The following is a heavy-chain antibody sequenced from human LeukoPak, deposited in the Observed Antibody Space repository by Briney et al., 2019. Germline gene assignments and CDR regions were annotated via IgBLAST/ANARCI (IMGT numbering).Heavy chain of an antibody. CDR1: GFTFSGSA. CDR3: TKLGAADAY. V-gene: IGHV3-73*01. Sequence: GGSLRLSCAASGFTFSGSAMHWVRQASGKGLEWVGRIRSKAKSYATIYAASVEGRFTISRDDSKNTTFLQMNSLKIEDTAVYYCTKLGAADAYWGQGTLVTVSS. CDR2: IRSKAKSYAT. D-gene: IGHD6-13*01. J-gene: IGHJ4*02.